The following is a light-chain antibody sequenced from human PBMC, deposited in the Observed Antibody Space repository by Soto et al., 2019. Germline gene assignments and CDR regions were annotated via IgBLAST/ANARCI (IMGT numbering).Light chain of an antibody. CDR3: HQYLVSPNT. J-gene: IGKJ2*01. Sequence: EIVLTQSPDTLSLSPGERATFSCRATQSITNKYVAWYQQKAGQAPRLLIYGASTRATGIPDRFRGSGSGTDFTLSITRLEPEDFAVYYCHQYLVSPNTFGQGTNLEIK. V-gene: IGKV3-20*01. CDR2: GAS. CDR1: QSITNKY.